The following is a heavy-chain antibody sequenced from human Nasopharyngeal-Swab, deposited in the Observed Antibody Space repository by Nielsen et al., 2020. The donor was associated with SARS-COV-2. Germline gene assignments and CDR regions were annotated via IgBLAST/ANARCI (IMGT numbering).Heavy chain of an antibody. CDR2: IYYSGST. D-gene: IGHD2-21*01. Sequence: WIRQPPGKGLEWIGRIYYSGSTYYNPSLKSRVTISVDTSKNQFALKLSSVTAADTAVYYCARVSGCGGDCPKEVNSYGMDVWGQGTTVTVSS. V-gene: IGHV4-39*06. CDR3: ARVSGCGGDCPKEVNSYGMDV. J-gene: IGHJ6*02.